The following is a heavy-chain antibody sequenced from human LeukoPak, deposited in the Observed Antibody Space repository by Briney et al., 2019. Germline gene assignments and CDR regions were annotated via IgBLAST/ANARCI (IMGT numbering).Heavy chain of an antibody. Sequence: PSETLSLTCTVSGGSISSGSNYWSWIRQPAGKGLEWIGRIYTSGSTNYNPSLKSRVTISVDTSKNQFSLKLSSVTAADTAVYYCARVLYSSSWFDYWGQGTLVTVSS. V-gene: IGHV4-61*02. CDR2: IYTSGST. D-gene: IGHD6-13*01. CDR1: GGSISSGSNY. J-gene: IGHJ4*02. CDR3: ARVLYSSSWFDY.